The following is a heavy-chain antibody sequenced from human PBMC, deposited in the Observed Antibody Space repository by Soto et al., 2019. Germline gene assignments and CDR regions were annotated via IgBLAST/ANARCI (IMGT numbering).Heavy chain of an antibody. CDR2: ISQAATT. CDR1: GDSISNGHW. V-gene: IGHV4-4*02. D-gene: IGHD6-13*01. Sequence: SETQFLTCGVSGDSISNGHWWRSVRLPPGKGLEWVGEISQAATTNYNPSLKSRLTISLDKSKNQFSLKLSSVTAADTAVYYCARLVWAAGNYGMDVWGQGTTVS. CDR3: ARLVWAAGNYGMDV. J-gene: IGHJ6*02.